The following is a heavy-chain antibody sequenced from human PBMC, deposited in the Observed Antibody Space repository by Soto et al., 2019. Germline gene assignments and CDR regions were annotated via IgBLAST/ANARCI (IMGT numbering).Heavy chain of an antibody. D-gene: IGHD3-3*01. CDR1: GFTFSSYS. CDR2: ISSSSSYI. CDR3: ARDKDFGVVIIRPFDYYYYGMDV. V-gene: IGHV3-21*01. Sequence: GGSLRLSCAASGFTFSSYSMNWVRQAPGKGLEWVSSISSSSSYIYYADSVKGRFTISRDNAKNSLYLQMNSLRAEDTAVYYCARDKDFGVVIIRPFDYYYYGMDVWGQGTTVTVSS. J-gene: IGHJ6*02.